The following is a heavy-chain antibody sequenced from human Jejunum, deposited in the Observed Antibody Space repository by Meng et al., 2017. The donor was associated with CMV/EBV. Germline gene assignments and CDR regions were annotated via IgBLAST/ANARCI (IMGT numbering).Heavy chain of an antibody. CDR3: ARGLMGCTSTSCYSGWFDP. Sequence: YFMSWVRQAPGKGLEWVSSISGSGDNIYYADSVKGRFTISRDNAKNSLFLQMNSLRAEDTAVYYCARGLMGCTSTSCYSGWFDPWGQGTLVTVSS. CDR1: YF. CDR2: ISGSGDNI. V-gene: IGHV3-21*01. J-gene: IGHJ5*02. D-gene: IGHD2-2*02.